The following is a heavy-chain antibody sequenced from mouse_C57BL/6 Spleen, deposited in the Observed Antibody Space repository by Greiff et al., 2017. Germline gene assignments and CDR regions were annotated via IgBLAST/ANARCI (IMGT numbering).Heavy chain of an antibody. CDR1: GYAFSSSW. CDR2: SYPGDGDP. CDR3: ARGVDGSSYVWFAY. Sequence: LVESGPELVKPGASVKISCKASGYAFSSSWMNWVKQRPGKGLEWIGRSYPGDGDPNYNGKFKGKATLTADKSYRTAYMQRSSLTSEDSAVYFCARGVDGSSYVWFAYWGQGTLVTVSA. V-gene: IGHV1-82*01. J-gene: IGHJ3*01. D-gene: IGHD1-1*01.